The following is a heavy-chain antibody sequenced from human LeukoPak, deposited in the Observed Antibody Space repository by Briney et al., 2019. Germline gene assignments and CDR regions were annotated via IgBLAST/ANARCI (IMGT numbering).Heavy chain of an antibody. CDR2: ISSSGSTI. Sequence: PGGSLRLSCAASGFTFSDYYMSWIHQAPGKGLEWVSYISSSGSTIYYADSVKGRFTISRDNAKNSLYLQMNSLRAEDTAVYYCARTPSMIVVVTPYYFDYWGQGTLVTVSS. CDR3: ARTPSMIVVVTPYYFDY. CDR1: GFTFSDYY. V-gene: IGHV3-11*01. J-gene: IGHJ4*02. D-gene: IGHD3-22*01.